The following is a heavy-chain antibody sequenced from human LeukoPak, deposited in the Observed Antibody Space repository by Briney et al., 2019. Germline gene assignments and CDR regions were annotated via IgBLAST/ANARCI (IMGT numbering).Heavy chain of an antibody. CDR2: IYYSGST. J-gene: IGHJ3*02. Sequence: SETLSLTCTVSGGSISSYYWSWIRQPPGKGLEWIGYIYYSGSTNYNPSLKSRVTISVDTSKNQFSLKLSSVTAADTAVYYCARVTPYCTNGVCYISAFDIWGQGTMVTVSS. CDR1: GGSISSYY. V-gene: IGHV4-59*01. CDR3: ARVTPYCTNGVCYISAFDI. D-gene: IGHD2-8*01.